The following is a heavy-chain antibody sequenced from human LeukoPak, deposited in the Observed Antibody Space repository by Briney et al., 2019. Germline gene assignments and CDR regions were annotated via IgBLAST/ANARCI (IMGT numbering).Heavy chain of an antibody. J-gene: IGHJ6*03. CDR2: ISAYNGNT. D-gene: IGHD3-3*01. CDR1: GYTFTSYG. Sequence: ASVKVSCKASGYTFTSYGISWVRQAPGQGLEWMGWISAYNGNTNYEQKLQGRVTMTTDTSTSTAYMELRSLRSDDTAVYYCARVKSGYDFWSGYPLGTAGYYYYYMDVWGKGTTVTVSS. CDR3: ARVKSGYDFWSGYPLGTAGYYYYYMDV. V-gene: IGHV1-18*01.